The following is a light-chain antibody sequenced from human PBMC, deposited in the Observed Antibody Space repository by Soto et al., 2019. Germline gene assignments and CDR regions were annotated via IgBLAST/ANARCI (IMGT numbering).Light chain of an antibody. CDR3: QYYNDYCWT. CDR2: KTS. V-gene: IGKV1-5*03. Sequence: DIPLTQSPSTLSASVGDRVTITSRASQSISSWLAWYQQKPGKAPNLLIYKTSNLESGVPSRFSGSGSGTEFTLTISSLQPDDFATYYCQYYNDYCWTFGQGTKVEIK. CDR1: QSISSW. J-gene: IGKJ1*01.